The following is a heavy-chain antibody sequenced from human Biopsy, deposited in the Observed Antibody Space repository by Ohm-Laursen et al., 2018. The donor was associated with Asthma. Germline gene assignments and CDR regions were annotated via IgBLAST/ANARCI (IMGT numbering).Heavy chain of an antibody. J-gene: IGHJ4*02. CDR1: GYTFTSYN. Sequence: GASVKVSCKPSGYTFTSYNIHWVRQAPAQGLEWMGIINPSGGSTTYAQKFQGRVTMTRDTSTSTVYMELSSLRTEDTAVYYCAKDERLYYGSDSKYMQPVPLGDWGQGTLVIVSA. CDR2: INPSGGST. CDR3: AKDERLYYGSDSKYMQPVPLGD. D-gene: IGHD3-10*01. V-gene: IGHV1-46*01.